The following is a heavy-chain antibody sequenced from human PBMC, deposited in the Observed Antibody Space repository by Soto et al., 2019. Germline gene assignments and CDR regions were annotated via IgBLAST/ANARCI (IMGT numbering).Heavy chain of an antibody. CDR1: GYTCTSHG. V-gene: IGHV1-18*01. D-gene: IGHD3-3*01. CDR3: ARQNLLEWLLEGLFDP. Sequence: ASLKFSYKASGYTCTSHGISWVRKAPGQGLERMGWISAYNGNTNYTQKLQGRVTMTTDASTCTAYMELRSLRSDDTAVYYCARQNLLEWLLEGLFDPWGQGTLVTVSS. J-gene: IGHJ5*02. CDR2: ISAYNGNT.